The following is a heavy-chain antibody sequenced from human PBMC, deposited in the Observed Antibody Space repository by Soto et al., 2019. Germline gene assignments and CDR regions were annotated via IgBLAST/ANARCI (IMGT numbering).Heavy chain of an antibody. CDR3: DSGERRNGHDNRFDY. CDR1: GFTFSDHG. V-gene: IGHV3-30*03. Sequence: QMQLVESGGGVVQPGRSLRLSCAASGFTFSDHGIHWVRQAPGKGLEWVADISYNGIDKWYADSVKGRFTISRDNYRDTVYLQMNGLRPEDTAVHSCDSGERRNGHDNRFDYWGQGTLVTVSS. D-gene: IGHD5-12*01. J-gene: IGHJ4*02. CDR2: ISYNGIDK.